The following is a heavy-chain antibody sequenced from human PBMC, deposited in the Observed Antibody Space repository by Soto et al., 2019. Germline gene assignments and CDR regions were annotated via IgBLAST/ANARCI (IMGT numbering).Heavy chain of an antibody. CDR2: ISSSGSTI. V-gene: IGHV3-48*03. Sequence: EVQLVESGGGLVQPGGSLRLSCAASGFTFSSYEMNWVRQAPGKGLEWVSYISSSGSTIYYADSVKGRFTISRDNAKNSLYLQMNSLRAEDTAVYYCARDGYYDSSGYSSSWGQGTLVTVSS. CDR3: ARDGYYDSSGYSSS. CDR1: GFTFSSYE. D-gene: IGHD3-22*01. J-gene: IGHJ4*02.